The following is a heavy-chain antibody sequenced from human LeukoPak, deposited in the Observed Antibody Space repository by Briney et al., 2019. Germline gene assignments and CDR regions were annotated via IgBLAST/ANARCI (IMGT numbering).Heavy chain of an antibody. Sequence: PSETLSLTCAVYGGSFSGYYWSWIRQPPGKGLEWIGYIYYSGSTNYNPSLKSRVTISVDTSKNQFSLKLSSVTAADTAVYYCARGVGDSSGYYHPGDYYYGMDVWGQGTTVTVSS. D-gene: IGHD3-22*01. V-gene: IGHV4-59*01. CDR2: IYYSGST. J-gene: IGHJ6*02. CDR1: GGSFSGYY. CDR3: ARGVGDSSGYYHPGDYYYGMDV.